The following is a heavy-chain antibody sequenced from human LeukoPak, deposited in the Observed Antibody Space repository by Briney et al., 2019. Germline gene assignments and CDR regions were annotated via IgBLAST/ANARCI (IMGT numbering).Heavy chain of an antibody. CDR2: ISYTGST. Sequence: SETLSLTCTVSGGSISPYFWSWFRQPPGKGLEWIGYISYTGSTIYSPSLKSRVTISVDTSKNQFSLQLTSVTAADTAVYYCARDDYRGVTNFDPWGQGILVTVSS. V-gene: IGHV4-59*01. CDR3: ARDDYRGVTNFDP. D-gene: IGHD3-10*01. CDR1: GGSISPYF. J-gene: IGHJ5*02.